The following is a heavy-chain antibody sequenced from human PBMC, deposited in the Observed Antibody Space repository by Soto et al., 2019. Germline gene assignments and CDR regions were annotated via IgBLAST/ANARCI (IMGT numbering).Heavy chain of an antibody. V-gene: IGHV1-8*01. D-gene: IGHD2-15*01. CDR3: TRLSTNRANVLVVLVATREGFDP. CDR1: GYTFTSYD. J-gene: IGHJ5*02. Sequence: QVQLVQSGAEVKKPGASVKVSCKASGYTFTSYDINWVRQASGQGLEWMGWMDPNSGKAGYAQKFQGRVTMTRDTSINPAYMELSNLRSEATAVYYCTRLSTNRANVLVVLVATREGFDPWGQGTLVTVSS. CDR2: MDPNSGKA.